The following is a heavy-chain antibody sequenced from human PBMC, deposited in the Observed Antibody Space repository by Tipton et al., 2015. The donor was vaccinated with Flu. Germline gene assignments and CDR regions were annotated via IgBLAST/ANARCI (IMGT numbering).Heavy chain of an antibody. D-gene: IGHD6-13*01. CDR1: GFTVSSNY. CDR2: IYSGGST. J-gene: IGHJ6*02. CDR3: AREGQQLYYYYYGMDV. V-gene: IGHV3-53*05. Sequence: SLRLSCAASGFTVSSNYMSWVRQAPGKGLEWVSVIYSGGSTYYADSVKGRFTISRDNSKNTLYLQMNSLRAEDTAVYYCAREGQQLYYYYYGMDVWGQGTTVTVSS.